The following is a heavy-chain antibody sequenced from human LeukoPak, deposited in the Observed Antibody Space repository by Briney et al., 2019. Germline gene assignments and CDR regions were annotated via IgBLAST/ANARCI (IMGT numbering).Heavy chain of an antibody. J-gene: IGHJ6*03. CDR3: ASYFHYYYLDV. Sequence: SETLALNCTVSGVTISSYYWSWIRQPAGKGLEWIGRIYTSGSNNYNPSLKSRVTMSVDTSTNQFSLMLSSVTAADTAVYSCASYFHYYYLDVWGKGTTVTVSS. V-gene: IGHV4-4*07. CDR2: IYTSGSN. D-gene: IGHD3-9*01. CDR1: GVTISSYY.